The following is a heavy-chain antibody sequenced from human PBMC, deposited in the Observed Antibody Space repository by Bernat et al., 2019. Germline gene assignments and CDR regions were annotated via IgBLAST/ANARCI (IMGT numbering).Heavy chain of an antibody. D-gene: IGHD4-17*01. CDR2: ISGSGGNT. J-gene: IGHJ4*02. Sequence: EVQLVESGGGLVQPGGSLRLSCAASGFTFSSYAMTWVRQAPGKGLGWVAVISGSGGNTYYADSVKGRFTISSDNSKNTLYLQMNSLRAEDTAVYYCAKQSESYGDSRIDYWGQGTLVTVSS. V-gene: IGHV3-23*04. CDR1: GFTFSSYA. CDR3: AKQSESYGDSRIDY.